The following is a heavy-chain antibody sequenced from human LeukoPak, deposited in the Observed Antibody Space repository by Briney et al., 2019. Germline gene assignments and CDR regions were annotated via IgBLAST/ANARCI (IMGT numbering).Heavy chain of an antibody. V-gene: IGHV1-58*01. Sequence: GASVKVSCKASGFTFTSSAVQWVRQARGQRLEWIGWIFVGSGNTNYAQKFQERVTITRDMSTSTAYMELSSLRSEDTAVYYCAADGGSYSNYAPYYYYYMDVWGKGTTVTVSS. D-gene: IGHD4-11*01. J-gene: IGHJ6*03. CDR3: AADGGSYSNYAPYYYYYMDV. CDR2: IFVGSGNT. CDR1: GFTFTSSA.